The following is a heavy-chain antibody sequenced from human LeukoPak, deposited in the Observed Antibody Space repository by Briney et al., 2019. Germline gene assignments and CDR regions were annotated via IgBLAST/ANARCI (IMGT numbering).Heavy chain of an antibody. J-gene: IGHJ4*02. V-gene: IGHV3-66*02. CDR3: AAQPCSVGRCYLDY. Sequence: GGSLRLSCAASGFTFSSYAMSWVRQAPGKGLEWVSVIYSGGNTYYADSVKGRFTISRDISKNTLYLQLNSLGAEDTAVYYCAAQPCSVGRCYLDYWGQGTLVTVSS. CDR1: GFTFSSYA. D-gene: IGHD2-15*01. CDR2: IYSGGNT.